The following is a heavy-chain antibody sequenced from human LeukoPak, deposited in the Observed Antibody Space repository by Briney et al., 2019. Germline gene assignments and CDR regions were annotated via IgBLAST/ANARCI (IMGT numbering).Heavy chain of an antibody. D-gene: IGHD3-22*01. CDR2: IKSKTDGGTT. CDR1: GFSFSNYA. Sequence: PGGSLRLSCAASGFSFSNYAMSWVRQAPGKGLEWVGRIKSKTDGGTTDYAAPVKGRFTISRDDSKNTLYLQMNGLKTEDTAVYYCTTSGKYYYDSSGYYYSTYFDYWGQGTLVTVSS. CDR3: TTSGKYYYDSSGYYYSTYFDY. V-gene: IGHV3-15*01. J-gene: IGHJ4*02.